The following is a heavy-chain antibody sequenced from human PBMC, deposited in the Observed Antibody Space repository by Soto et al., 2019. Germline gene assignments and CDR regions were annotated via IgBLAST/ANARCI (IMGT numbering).Heavy chain of an antibody. CDR3: AKDVLRFLEWLAFYGMDV. CDR1: GFTFSSYG. V-gene: IGHV3-30*18. Sequence: PGGSLRLCCAASGFTFSSYGMHWVRQAPGKGLEWVAVISYDGSNKYYADSVKGRFTISRDNSKNTLYLQMNSLRAEDTAVYYCAKDVLRFLEWLAFYGMDVWGQGPTVTVSS. J-gene: IGHJ6*02. D-gene: IGHD3-3*01. CDR2: ISYDGSNK.